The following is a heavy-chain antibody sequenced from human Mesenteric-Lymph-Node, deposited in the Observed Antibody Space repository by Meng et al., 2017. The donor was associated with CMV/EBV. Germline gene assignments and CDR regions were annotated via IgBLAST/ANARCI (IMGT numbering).Heavy chain of an antibody. CDR1: GGSFSGYY. CDR3: ARGSDIPVNNY. V-gene: IGHV4-34*01. J-gene: IGHJ4*02. D-gene: IGHD2-15*01. CDR2: INHSGVH. Sequence: QVQLQQWGAGPLKPSETLSLTCAVYGGSFSGYYWSWIRQPPGKGLEWIGEINHSGVHNYNPSLKSRVTISLDRSKNQFSLKLSSVTAEDTAVYYCARGSDIPVNNYWGQGTLVTVSS.